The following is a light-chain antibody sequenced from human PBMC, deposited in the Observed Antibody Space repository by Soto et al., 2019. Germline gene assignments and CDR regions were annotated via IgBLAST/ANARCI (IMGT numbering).Light chain of an antibody. Sequence: EIVLTQSPGTLSLSPGERATFSCRASQSVSSSYLAWYQQKPGQAPRLLIYGASSRATGIPARFSGSGSGTEFTLTISSLQSEDFAVYYCQQYNNWPRTFGQGTKVDIK. V-gene: IGKV3-15*01. CDR3: QQYNNWPRT. CDR1: QSVSSSY. J-gene: IGKJ1*01. CDR2: GAS.